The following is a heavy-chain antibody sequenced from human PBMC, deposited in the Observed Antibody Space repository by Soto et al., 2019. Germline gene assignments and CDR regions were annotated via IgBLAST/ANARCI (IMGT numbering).Heavy chain of an antibody. D-gene: IGHD7-27*01. Sequence: SVKVSCKASGGTFSSYAISWVRQAPGQGLEWMGGIIPIFGTANYAQKFQGRVTITADESTSTAYMELSSLRSEDTAVYYCARAPLANWSGEKYYYGMDVWGQGTTVTVSS. V-gene: IGHV1-69*13. CDR3: ARAPLANWSGEKYYYGMDV. CDR2: IIPIFGTA. J-gene: IGHJ6*02. CDR1: GGTFSSYA.